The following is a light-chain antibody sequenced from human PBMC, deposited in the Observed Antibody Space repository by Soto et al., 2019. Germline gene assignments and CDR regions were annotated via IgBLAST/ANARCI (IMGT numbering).Light chain of an antibody. J-gene: IGKJ1*01. CDR1: QSVSSN. CDR2: GAS. CDR3: QQYNNWPPYA. Sequence: EIVMTQSPATLSVSPGERATLSCRASQSVSSNLAWYQQKPGQAPRLLIYGASTRATGIPARFSGGGSGTEFTLTISSLQSEDFAVYYCQQYNNWPPYAFGQGTKVGIK. V-gene: IGKV3-15*01.